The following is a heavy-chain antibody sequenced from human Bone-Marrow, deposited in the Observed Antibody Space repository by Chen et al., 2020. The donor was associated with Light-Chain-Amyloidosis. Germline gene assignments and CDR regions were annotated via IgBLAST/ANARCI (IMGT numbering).Heavy chain of an antibody. J-gene: IGHJ4*02. D-gene: IGHD3-16*02. V-gene: IGHV4-61*02. Sequence: QVQLQESGPRLVKPSQTLTLTCTVSDGSITSGVYYWNWIRQPAGKGLEWIGHIYTTGSTKYNPSLRSRLTISIDTSKCQFSLRLASVTAADTAIYYCTRDAITSGGVVVPDSWGQGTLVTVSS. CDR2: IYTTGST. CDR3: TRDAITSGGVVVPDS. CDR1: DGSITSGVYY.